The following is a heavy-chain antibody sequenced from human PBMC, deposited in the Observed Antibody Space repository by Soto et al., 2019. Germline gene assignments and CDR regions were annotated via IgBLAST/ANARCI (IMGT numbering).Heavy chain of an antibody. J-gene: IGHJ4*02. CDR2: IRSISDGGTT. CDR1: GFTFSNAW. V-gene: IGHV3-15*07. CDR3: SNGYGQHFES. D-gene: IGHD5-18*01. Sequence: PGGSLRLSCAASGFTFSNAWMNWVRQAPGKGLEWVGRIRSISDGGTTDYAVAVRGRFTISRHDSENTLYLQMNTLKTEDTAVYYSSNGYGQHFESWGKGTLVAVSS.